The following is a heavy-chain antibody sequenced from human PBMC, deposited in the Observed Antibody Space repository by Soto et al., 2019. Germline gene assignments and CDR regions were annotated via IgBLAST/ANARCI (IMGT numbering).Heavy chain of an antibody. Sequence: PSETLSLTCAVSGGSISSGGYSWSWIRQPPGKGLEWIGYIYHSGSTYYNPSLKSRVTISVDTSKNQFSLKLSSVTAADTAVYYCARGSYCSGGSRYSGPFVYWGQGTLVTVS. CDR3: ARGSYCSGGSRYSGPFVY. J-gene: IGHJ4*02. CDR1: GGSISSGGYS. D-gene: IGHD2-15*01. V-gene: IGHV4-30-2*05. CDR2: IYHSGST.